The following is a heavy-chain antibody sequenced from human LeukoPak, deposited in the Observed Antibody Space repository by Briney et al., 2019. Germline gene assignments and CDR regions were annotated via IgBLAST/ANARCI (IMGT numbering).Heavy chain of an antibody. CDR3: ARPRGSGSYSMDV. J-gene: IGHJ6*02. V-gene: IGHV1-69*04. CDR1: GGTFSSYA. D-gene: IGHD3-10*01. CDR2: IIPILGIA. Sequence: SVKVSCKASGGTFSSYAISWVRQAPGQGLEWMGRIIPILGIANYAQKFQGRVTITADKSTSTAYMELSSLRSEDTAVYYCARPRGSGSYSMDVRGQGTTVTVSS.